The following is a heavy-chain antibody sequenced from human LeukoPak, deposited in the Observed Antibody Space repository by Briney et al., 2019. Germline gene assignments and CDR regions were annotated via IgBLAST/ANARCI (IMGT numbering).Heavy chain of an antibody. CDR3: ARLYSGSFYD. V-gene: IGHV3-66*01. D-gene: IGHD1-26*01. CDR2: IYSDGRT. Sequence: QAGGSLRLSCAASGFSVSTYYMTWVRQAPGKGLEWVSLIYSDGRTFYADSVKDRFTISRDNSKNTLYLQMNSLRAEDTAVYYCARLYSGSFYDWGQGTLVTVSS. CDR1: GFSVSTYY. J-gene: IGHJ4*02.